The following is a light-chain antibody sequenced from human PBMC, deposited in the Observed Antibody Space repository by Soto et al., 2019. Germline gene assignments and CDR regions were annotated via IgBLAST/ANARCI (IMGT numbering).Light chain of an antibody. CDR2: KAS. V-gene: IGKV1-5*03. J-gene: IGKJ1*01. CDR3: QQYNAYSPWT. CDR1: QNIMTW. Sequence: DIQMTQSPSTLSASIGDRVKITCRASQNIMTWLAWHQQRPGQAPKLLIFKASDLDVGVPSRFAGSGSGTEFTLTISNLQPDDVATYYCQQYNAYSPWTFGQGTKVEIK.